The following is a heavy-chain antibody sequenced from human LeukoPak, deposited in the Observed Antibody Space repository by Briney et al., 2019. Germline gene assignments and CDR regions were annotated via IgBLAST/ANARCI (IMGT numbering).Heavy chain of an antibody. CDR3: ARVPSDY. CDR2: ISSSSSNT. CDR1: GFTFSSYS. Sequence: GALRLSCATSGFTFSSYSMNWVRQAPGKGLEWVSSISSSSSNTYYADSVKGRFTISRDNAKNSLYLQMDSLRAEDTAVYYCARVPSDYWGQGTLVTVSS. J-gene: IGHJ4*02. V-gene: IGHV3-21*01.